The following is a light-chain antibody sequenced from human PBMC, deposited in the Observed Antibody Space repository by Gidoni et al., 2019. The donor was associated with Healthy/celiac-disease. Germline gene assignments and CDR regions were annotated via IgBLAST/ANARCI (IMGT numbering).Light chain of an antibody. CDR3: AAWDDSLNGRV. CDR2: SNT. V-gene: IGLV1-44*01. J-gene: IGLJ3*02. Sequence: QSVLTQPPSASGTPGQRVTIPCSGSSSNIGSNTVNWYQQLPGTAPNLLIYSNTQRPSGVPDRFSGSKSGTSASLAISGLQSEDEADYYCAAWDDSLNGRVFGGGTKLTVL. CDR1: SSNIGSNT.